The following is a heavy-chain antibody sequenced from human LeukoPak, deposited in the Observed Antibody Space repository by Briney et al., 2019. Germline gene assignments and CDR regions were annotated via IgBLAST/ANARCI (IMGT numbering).Heavy chain of an antibody. Sequence: GGSLRLSCAASGFTFDDYAMHWVRQAPGKGLEWVSGISWNSGSIGYADSVKGRFTISRDNAKNSLYLQMNSLRAEDTALYYCEKAGTYYYGSGSSLDYYGMDVWGQGTTVTVSS. CDR2: ISWNSGSI. V-gene: IGHV3-9*01. D-gene: IGHD3-10*01. CDR1: GFTFDDYA. CDR3: EKAGTYYYGSGSSLDYYGMDV. J-gene: IGHJ6*02.